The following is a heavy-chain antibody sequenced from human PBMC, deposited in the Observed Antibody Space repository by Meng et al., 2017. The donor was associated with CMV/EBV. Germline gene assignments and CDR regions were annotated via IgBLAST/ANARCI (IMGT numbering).Heavy chain of an antibody. CDR3: ASTTGTVNY. CDR2: VKQDRGEK. V-gene: IGHV3-7*01. D-gene: IGHD1-1*01. J-gene: IGHJ4*02. Sequence: RLSCAASGFTFSRYWMGWVRQAPGEGLEWVANVKQDRGEKYYVDSVKGRFTISRDNAKNSLYLQMNSLRAEDTAVYYCASTTGTVNYWGQGTLVTVSS. CDR1: GFTFSRYW.